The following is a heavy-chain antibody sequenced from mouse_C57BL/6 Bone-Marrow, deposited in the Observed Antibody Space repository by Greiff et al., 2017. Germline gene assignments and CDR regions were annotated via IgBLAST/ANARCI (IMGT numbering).Heavy chain of an antibody. Sequence: QVQLQQPGAELVRPGSSVKLSCKASGYTFTSYWMDWVKQRPGQGLEWIGNIYPSDSETPYNQKFKDKATLPVDKSSSTAYMQLSSLTSEDSAVYDCARGSLRLSWFAYWGQGTLVTVSA. V-gene: IGHV1-61*01. CDR1: GYTFTSYW. D-gene: IGHD3-2*02. CDR2: IYPSDSET. CDR3: ARGSLRLSWFAY. J-gene: IGHJ3*01.